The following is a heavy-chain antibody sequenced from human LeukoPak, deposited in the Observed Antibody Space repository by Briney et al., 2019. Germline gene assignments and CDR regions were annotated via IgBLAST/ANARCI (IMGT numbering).Heavy chain of an antibody. CDR1: GFTVSSNY. D-gene: IGHD3-10*01. Sequence: QTGGSLRLSCAASGFTVSSNYMSWVRQAPGKGLEWVSVIYSGGSTYYADSVKGRFTISRDNSKDTLSLHLDSLRAEDTAIYYCAKENYYGLGSYNKDVPVDYWGQGTLVTVSS. J-gene: IGHJ4*02. CDR2: IYSGGST. V-gene: IGHV3-66*01. CDR3: AKENYYGLGSYNKDVPVDY.